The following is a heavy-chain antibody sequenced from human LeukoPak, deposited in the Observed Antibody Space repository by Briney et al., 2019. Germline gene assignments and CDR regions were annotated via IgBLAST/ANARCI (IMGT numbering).Heavy chain of an antibody. Sequence: PGGSLRLSCAASGFTFSSYAMSWVRQAPGKGLEWVSAISGSGGSTYYADSVKGRFTISRDNSKNTLYLQMNSLRAEDTAVYYCAEGFTSGWANWFDPWGQGTLVTVSS. CDR2: ISGSGGST. V-gene: IGHV3-23*01. D-gene: IGHD6-19*01. CDR3: AEGFTSGWANWFDP. J-gene: IGHJ5*02. CDR1: GFTFSSYA.